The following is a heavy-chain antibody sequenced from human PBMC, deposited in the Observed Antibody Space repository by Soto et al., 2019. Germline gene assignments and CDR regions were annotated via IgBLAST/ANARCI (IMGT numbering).Heavy chain of an antibody. J-gene: IGHJ6*02. CDR3: ATSGPHSPLFGSIQLRFRPHYYYFGMDV. V-gene: IGHV1-8*01. CDR2: MNPNNYKT. Sequence: VPVKGACKASGYTITRYDNSWQLQATGQVLEWMRWMNPNNYKTGYAEKFQRRVSMPRITSISTAYMALSSLRCEETAVYYCATSGPHSPLFGSIQLRFRPHYYYFGMDVWGQRTTVTVSS. D-gene: IGHD5-18*01. CDR1: GYTITRYD.